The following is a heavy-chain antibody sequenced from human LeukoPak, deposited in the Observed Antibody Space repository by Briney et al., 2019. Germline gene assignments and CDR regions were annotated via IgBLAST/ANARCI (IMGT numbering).Heavy chain of an antibody. J-gene: IGHJ4*02. D-gene: IGHD6-13*01. Sequence: PGGSLRLSCAASGFIFRSYAMSWVRQGPGMGLESVSAISASASHTYYADSVKGRFTISRDNSKNTLYLQMNSLRAEDTAVYYCANYDRIAAAGTHYWGQGTLVTVSS. CDR3: ANYDRIAAAGTHY. CDR1: GFIFRSYA. CDR2: ISASASHT. V-gene: IGHV3-23*01.